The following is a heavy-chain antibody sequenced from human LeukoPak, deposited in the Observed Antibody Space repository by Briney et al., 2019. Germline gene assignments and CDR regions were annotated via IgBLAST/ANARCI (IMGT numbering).Heavy chain of an antibody. V-gene: IGHV4-59*01. CDR3: ARGLYCSSTRCPTDNWFDP. D-gene: IGHD2-2*01. J-gene: IGHJ5*02. CDR2: IYYSGST. Sequence: SETLSLTCTVSAGSISNYYWTWIRQSPGMGLEWIGYIYYSGSTNYNPSLKSRVTISADTSKNQFSLKLRSVTAADTAMYYCARGLYCSSTRCPTDNWFDPWGQGTLVTVSS. CDR1: AGSISNYY.